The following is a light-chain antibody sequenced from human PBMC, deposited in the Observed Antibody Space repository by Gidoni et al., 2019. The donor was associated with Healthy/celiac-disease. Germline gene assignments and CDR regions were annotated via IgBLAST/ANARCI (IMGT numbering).Light chain of an antibody. CDR1: QSISSY. CDR3: QQCYSTPVT. CDR2: AAS. Sequence: DIQMTQSPSSLAASVGDRVTITCPASQSISSYLNWYQQKPGKAPKLLIYAASSLQSGIPSRFSGSGSGTDFTLTISRLQPEDFAAYYCQQCYSTPVTFGQGTKVEIK. J-gene: IGKJ1*01. V-gene: IGKV1-39*01.